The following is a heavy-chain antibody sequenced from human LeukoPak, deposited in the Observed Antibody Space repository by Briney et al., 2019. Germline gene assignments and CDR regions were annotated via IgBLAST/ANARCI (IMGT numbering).Heavy chain of an antibody. CDR2: INADGSTA. Sequence: GGSLRLSCAASGFTFGNSWVHWVRQAPGKGLVWASLINADGSTATYADSVKGRFTISRDNARNTLSLQMNSLTIEDTAVYYCVVVVEPPDSDGFDVWGQGTMIAVSS. V-gene: IGHV3-74*01. J-gene: IGHJ3*01. CDR1: GFTFGNSW. CDR3: VVVVEPPDSDGFDV. D-gene: IGHD1-14*01.